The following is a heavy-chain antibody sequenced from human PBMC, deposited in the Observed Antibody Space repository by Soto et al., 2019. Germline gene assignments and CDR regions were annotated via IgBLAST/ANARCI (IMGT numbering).Heavy chain of an antibody. V-gene: IGHV6-1*01. CDR2: TYYRSKWYN. Sequence: KQSQTLSLTCAISGDSVSSNSAAWNWIRPSPSRGLEWLGRTYYRSKWYNDYAVSVKSRITINPDTSKNQFSLQLNSVTPEDTAVYYCAKSGYSSGWYSDWFDPWGQGTLVTVSS. D-gene: IGHD6-19*01. CDR1: GDSVSSNSAA. J-gene: IGHJ5*02. CDR3: AKSGYSSGWYSDWFDP.